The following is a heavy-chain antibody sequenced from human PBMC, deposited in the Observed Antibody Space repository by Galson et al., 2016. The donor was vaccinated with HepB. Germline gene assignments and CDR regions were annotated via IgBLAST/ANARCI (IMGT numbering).Heavy chain of an antibody. J-gene: IGHJ3*01. CDR2: ISRGSGGGT. V-gene: IGHV3-23*01. CDR3: AKTAPYGTGWAGAFDV. CDR1: GFIFSNYA. D-gene: IGHD6-19*01. Sequence: SLRLSCAASGFIFSNYAMIWVRQAPGKGLEWVSAISRGSGGGTYYADSVKGRFTISRDNSKNTLYLQVNSLRGDDTAVYYCAKTAPYGTGWAGAFDVWGQGTMVTVSS.